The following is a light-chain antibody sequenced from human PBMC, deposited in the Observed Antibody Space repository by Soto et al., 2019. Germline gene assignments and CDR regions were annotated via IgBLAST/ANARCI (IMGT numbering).Light chain of an antibody. CDR3: QPRSKFT. CDR1: QSVSSY. Sequence: EIVLTQSPATLSLSPGERATLSCRASQSVSSYLAWYQQKPGQAPRLLIYDASNRATGIPARFSGSGSGTDFTLTISSLEPEDFAVYYCQPRSKFTFGPGTKVDIK. V-gene: IGKV3-11*01. CDR2: DAS. J-gene: IGKJ3*01.